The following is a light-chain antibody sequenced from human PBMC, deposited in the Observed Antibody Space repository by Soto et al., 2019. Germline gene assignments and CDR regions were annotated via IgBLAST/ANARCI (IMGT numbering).Light chain of an antibody. J-gene: IGKJ1*01. CDR2: GAT. CDR3: QQTYSTPGWT. V-gene: IGKV3-15*01. Sequence: EIVMTQAPATLSVSPAKRATLSCRLSQSVSILLAWYQQKPGQAPRLLIQGATTRATGIPARFSGSGSGTEFTLTISSLQSEDFATYYCQQTYSTPGWTFGQGTKVDIK. CDR1: QSVSIL.